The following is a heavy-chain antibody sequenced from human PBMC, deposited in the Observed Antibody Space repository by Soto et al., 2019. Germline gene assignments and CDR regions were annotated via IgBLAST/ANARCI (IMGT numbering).Heavy chain of an antibody. CDR3: ATVDGYNLAFDY. V-gene: IGHV1-2*04. CDR2: INPKSGGT. D-gene: IGHD5-12*01. Sequence: GASVKVSWKASGYSFTDYHIHWVRQAPGQGLEWLGRINPKSGGTSTAQKFQGWVTMTTDTSSSTASMELSSLRSEDTAVYYCATVDGYNLAFDYWGQGTLVTVS. CDR1: GYSFTDYH. J-gene: IGHJ4*02.